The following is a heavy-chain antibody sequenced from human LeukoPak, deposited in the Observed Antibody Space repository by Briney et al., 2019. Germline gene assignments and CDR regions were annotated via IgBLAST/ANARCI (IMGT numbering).Heavy chain of an antibody. V-gene: IGHV4-59*08. CDR1: GDSTSDHY. Sequence: SETLSLTCTDSGDSTSDHYWTWIRQPPGKGLEGIGEMYNSGYPNYGPSFKSRVTMSLDTSKNQVSLTLNSVTAADTAVYYCAKQGRTFYYVSGGYYIYDYFDSWGQGALVTVSS. CDR3: AKQGRTFYYVSGGYYIYDYFDS. CDR2: MYNSGYP. D-gene: IGHD3-22*01. J-gene: IGHJ4*02.